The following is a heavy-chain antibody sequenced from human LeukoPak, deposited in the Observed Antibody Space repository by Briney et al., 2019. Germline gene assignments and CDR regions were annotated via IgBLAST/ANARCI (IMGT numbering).Heavy chain of an antibody. D-gene: IGHD1-14*01. V-gene: IGHV3-30*04. CDR1: GFTFSSYA. J-gene: IGHJ4*02. CDR2: ISYDGSNK. CDR3: AKDNPLDY. Sequence: AGGSLRLSCAASGFTFSSYAMHWVRQAPGKGLEWVAVISYDGSNKYYADSVKGRFTISRDNSKNTLYLQMNSLRAEDTAVYYCAKDNPLDYWGQGTLVIVSS.